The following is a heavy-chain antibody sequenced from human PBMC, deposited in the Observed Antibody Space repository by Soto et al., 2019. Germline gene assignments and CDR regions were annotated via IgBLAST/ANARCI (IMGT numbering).Heavy chain of an antibody. CDR1: GFIFSNYA. Sequence: GGSLRLSCAASGFIFSNYAFNWVRQAPGKGLEWVSGISYSGGSTNYADSVKGRFTFSRDNSKNTLYLQMDSLRAEDTAVYYCANSPGSHYYHAMDVWGQGTTVTVSS. CDR3: ANSPGSHYYHAMDV. V-gene: IGHV3-23*01. CDR2: ISYSGGST. J-gene: IGHJ6*02.